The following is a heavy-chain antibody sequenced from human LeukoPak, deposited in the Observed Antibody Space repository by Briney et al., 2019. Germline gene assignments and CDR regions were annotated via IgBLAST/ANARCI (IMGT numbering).Heavy chain of an antibody. CDR1: TLTFSRYG. Sequence: GGSLRLSCAASTLTFSRYGMHWVRQAPGKGLKWVAFIRYDGSNKYYADSVEGRFTISRDNSKNTLYLQMNSLRAEDTAVYYCAATLGYCSSTSCYSAFDIWGQGTMVTVSS. V-gene: IGHV3-30*02. CDR2: IRYDGSNK. CDR3: AATLGYCSSTSCYSAFDI. J-gene: IGHJ3*02. D-gene: IGHD2-2*01.